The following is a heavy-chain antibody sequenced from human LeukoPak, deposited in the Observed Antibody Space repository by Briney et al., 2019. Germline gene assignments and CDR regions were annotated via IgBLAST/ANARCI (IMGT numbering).Heavy chain of an antibody. CDR2: ISYDGSNK. J-gene: IGHJ4*02. D-gene: IGHD3-10*01. V-gene: IGHV3-30*18. CDR1: GFTLSSYG. Sequence: PGGSLRLSCAASGFTLSSYGMHLLRQAPGKGLEWVEVISYDGSNKYYADSVKGRFTISRDNSKNTLYLQMYSLRAEDTAVYYCAKDNGSGSFDYWGQGTLVTVSS. CDR3: AKDNGSGSFDY.